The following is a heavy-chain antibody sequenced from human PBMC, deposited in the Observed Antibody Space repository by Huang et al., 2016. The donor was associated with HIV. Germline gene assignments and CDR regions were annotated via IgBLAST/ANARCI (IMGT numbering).Heavy chain of an antibody. CDR3: ARLPGRITMIRGVITDPY. Sequence: QLQLQESGPGLVKPSETLSLTCTVSGGSIRSDNYYWGWIRQPPGKGLEWIGSIYYSGSTYYNPSLKRRVTITGDTSKNHFSLRMRSVTAADTAVYYCARLPGRITMIRGVITDPYWGQGTLVTVSS. J-gene: IGHJ4*02. D-gene: IGHD3-10*01. V-gene: IGHV4-39*02. CDR2: IYYSGST. CDR1: GGSIRSDNYY.